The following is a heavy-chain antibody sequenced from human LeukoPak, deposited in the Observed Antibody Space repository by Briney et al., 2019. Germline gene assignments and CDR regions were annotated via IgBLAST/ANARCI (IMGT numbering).Heavy chain of an antibody. CDR1: GFTFSSYS. CDR3: ARTKPSMVRGSTDAFDI. V-gene: IGHV3-21*01. CDR2: ISSSSSYI. D-gene: IGHD3-10*01. J-gene: IGHJ3*02. Sequence: PGGSLRLSCAASGFTFSSYSMNWVRQAPGKGLEWVSSISSSSSYIYYADSVKGRFTIPRDNAKNSLYLQMNSLRAEDTAVYYCARTKPSMVRGSTDAFDIWGQGTMVTVSS.